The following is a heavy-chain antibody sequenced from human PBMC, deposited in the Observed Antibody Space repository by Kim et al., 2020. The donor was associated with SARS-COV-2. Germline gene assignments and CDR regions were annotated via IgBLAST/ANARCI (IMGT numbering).Heavy chain of an antibody. CDR2: IYYNGST. Sequence: SETLSLTCTVSGGSITTYYWSWIRQPPGKQLEWIGSIYYNGSTNYNPSLKSRVTISVDTSKNQFSLKLSSVTAADTAVYYCAREPAYYNILTGYYRMYYFDYWGQGTLVTVSS. CDR1: GGSITTYY. CDR3: AREPAYYNILTGYYRMYYFDY. J-gene: IGHJ4*02. V-gene: IGHV4-59*01. D-gene: IGHD3-9*01.